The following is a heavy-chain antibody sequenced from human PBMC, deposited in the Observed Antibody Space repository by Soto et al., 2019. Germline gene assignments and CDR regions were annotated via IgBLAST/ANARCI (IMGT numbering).Heavy chain of an antibody. CDR2: IYYSGST. CDR3: ARGYCSGGSCYDHDAFDI. J-gene: IGHJ3*02. CDR1: GGSISSGDYY. Sequence: SETLSLTCTVSGGSISSGDYYWSWVRQPPGKGLERMGYIYYSGSTYYNPSLKSRLSISADTSKNQFSLKLSSLTAADTAVYYCARGYCSGGSCYDHDAFDIWGQGTLVTVSS. D-gene: IGHD2-15*01. V-gene: IGHV4-30-4*01.